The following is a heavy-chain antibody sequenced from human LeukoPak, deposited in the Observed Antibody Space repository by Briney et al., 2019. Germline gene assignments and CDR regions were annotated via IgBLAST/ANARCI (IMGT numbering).Heavy chain of an antibody. CDR1: GFTFSSYA. J-gene: IGHJ6*02. CDR2: ISYDGSNK. Sequence: GGSLRLSCAASGFTFSSYAMHWVRQAPGKGLEWVAVISYDGSNKYYADSVKGRFTISRDNSKNTLYLQMNSLRAEDTAVYYCARDLLSSSRNYYYYGMDVWGQGTTVTDSS. V-gene: IGHV3-30-3*01. CDR3: ARDLLSSSRNYYYYGMDV. D-gene: IGHD6-6*01.